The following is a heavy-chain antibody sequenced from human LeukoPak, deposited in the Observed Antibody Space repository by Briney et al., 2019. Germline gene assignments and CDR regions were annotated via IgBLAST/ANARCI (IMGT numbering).Heavy chain of an antibody. CDR3: ARLAIFGVVIIPLFDY. Sequence: GESLKISCKVSGYSFSIYWIAWVRQMPGKGLEWMGIIYPGDSDTRYSPSFQGLVTISADKSISTAYLQWSSLKASDTAMYYCARLAIFGVVIIPLFDYWGQGTLVTVSS. D-gene: IGHD3-3*01. J-gene: IGHJ4*02. CDR1: GYSFSIYW. V-gene: IGHV5-51*01. CDR2: IYPGDSDT.